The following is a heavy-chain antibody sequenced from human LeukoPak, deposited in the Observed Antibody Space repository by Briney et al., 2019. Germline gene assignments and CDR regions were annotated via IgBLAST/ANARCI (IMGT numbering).Heavy chain of an antibody. D-gene: IGHD3-9*01. CDR1: GYIFTDYY. CDR3: ARLTDF. Sequence: ASVKVSCKTSGYIFTDYYIHWVRQAPGQGLEWMGWVNPKSGATYYAQNFRGRVIITRDASMSTAYMELSRLKTDDTAMYYCARLTDFWGPGTLVTVSS. V-gene: IGHV1-2*02. CDR2: VNPKSGAT. J-gene: IGHJ4*01.